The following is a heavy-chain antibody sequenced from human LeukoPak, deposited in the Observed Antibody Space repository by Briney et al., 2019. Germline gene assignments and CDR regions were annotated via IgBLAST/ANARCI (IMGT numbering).Heavy chain of an antibody. CDR1: GGSISGYH. D-gene: IGHD6-19*01. CDR3: ARETSLAGFASGLGFNY. V-gene: IGHV4-59*01. CDR2: IYYSGSS. J-gene: IGHJ4*02. Sequence: KSSETLSLTCNVSGGSISGYHWSWIRQPPWKGLEWLGYIYYSGSSNYNPSLKSRVTMSADTSKNQFSLKLSSVTAADTAAYYCARETSLAGFASGLGFNYWGQGILVTVSS.